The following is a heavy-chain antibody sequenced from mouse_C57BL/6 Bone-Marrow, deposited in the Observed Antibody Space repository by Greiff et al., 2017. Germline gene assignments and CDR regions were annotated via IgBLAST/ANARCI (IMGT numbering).Heavy chain of an antibody. V-gene: IGHV1-62-3*01. Sequence: QQPGRGLEWIGRIDPNSGGTNYNQKFKGKATLTVDTSSSTASMQLSSLTSEDSAVYYCARSGFAYWGQGTLVTVSA. CDR3: ARSGFAY. J-gene: IGHJ3*01. CDR2: IDPNSGGT.